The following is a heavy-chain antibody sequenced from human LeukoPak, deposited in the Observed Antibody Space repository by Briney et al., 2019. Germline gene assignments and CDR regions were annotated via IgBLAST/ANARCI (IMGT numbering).Heavy chain of an antibody. Sequence: GGSLRLSCVASGFTFSTYAMGWVRQVPGKGLEWVSSVSESGGGTYYADSVKGRFTISRDNSKDTLSLQMNSLRAEDTAVYYCAREGSYGSGSYYSNWFDPWGQGTLVTVSS. CDR1: GFTFSTYA. J-gene: IGHJ5*02. V-gene: IGHV3-23*01. D-gene: IGHD3-10*01. CDR2: VSESGGGT. CDR3: AREGSYGSGSYYSNWFDP.